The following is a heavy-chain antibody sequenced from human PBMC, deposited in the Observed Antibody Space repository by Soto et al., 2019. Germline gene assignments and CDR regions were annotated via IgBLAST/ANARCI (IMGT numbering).Heavy chain of an antibody. J-gene: IGHJ4*02. CDR2: IYYSGST. Sequence: SETLSLTCTVSGGSISSYYWSWIRQPPGKGLEWIGYIYYSGSTNYNPSLKSRVTISVDTSKNQFSLKFSSVTAADTAVYYCARSRGGYFDYWGQGTLVTVSS. D-gene: IGHD3-16*01. CDR1: GGSISSYY. V-gene: IGHV4-59*01. CDR3: ARSRGGYFDY.